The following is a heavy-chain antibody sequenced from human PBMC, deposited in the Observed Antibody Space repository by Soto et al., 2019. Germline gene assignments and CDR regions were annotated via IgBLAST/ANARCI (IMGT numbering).Heavy chain of an antibody. CDR1: GFTFSRFG. D-gene: IGHD6-19*01. J-gene: IGHJ1*01. CDR2: TSYDGSSK. V-gene: IGHV3-30*18. Sequence: QVQLVESGGGVVQPGRSLRLSCAASGFTFSRFGMHWVRQAPGKGLEWVAMTSYDGSSKYYADSVKGRFTISRDNSKNTRHLKMNSLRAEDTAVYSWAKGHAAGTGTGHWGQGTLVTVSS. CDR3: AKGHAAGTGTGH.